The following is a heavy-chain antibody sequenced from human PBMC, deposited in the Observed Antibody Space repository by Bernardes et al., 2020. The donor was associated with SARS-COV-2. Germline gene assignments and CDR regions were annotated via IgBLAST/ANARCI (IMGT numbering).Heavy chain of an antibody. D-gene: IGHD2-21*02. V-gene: IGHV4-39*01. J-gene: IGHJ5*02. CDR2: VYHTGST. CDR3: ARSNRVTRSRGSWFDP. CDR1: GGSIRISHVY. Sequence: TMSLTSTFSGGSIRISHVYWAWIRPSPGKGLEWIGNVYHTGSTYYNPSLKSRVTLSVDTSTNQFSLKVSSVTAADTALYYCARSNRVTRSRGSWFDPWGQGSLVSVSS.